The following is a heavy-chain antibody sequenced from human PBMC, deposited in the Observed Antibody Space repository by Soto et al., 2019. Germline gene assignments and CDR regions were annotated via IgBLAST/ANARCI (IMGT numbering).Heavy chain of an antibody. CDR2: INADYGNT. Sequence: QAQLVQSGAEVKKPGASVKVSCKASGYTFDSHSISWVRQAPGQGLEWMGRINADYGNTQYAQKFRGRVTMTTDTSTTTVYMELTNLRSDDTAVYYCARCIQGDYYYGMDVWGQGTTVTVSS. D-gene: IGHD5-18*01. CDR3: ARCIQGDYYYGMDV. CDR1: GYTFDSHS. V-gene: IGHV1-18*01. J-gene: IGHJ6*02.